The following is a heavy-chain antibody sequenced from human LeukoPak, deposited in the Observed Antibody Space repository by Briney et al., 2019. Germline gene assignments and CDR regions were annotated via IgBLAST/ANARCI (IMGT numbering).Heavy chain of an antibody. CDR2: ISYDGNNE. J-gene: IGHJ4*02. Sequence: TGGSLRLSCAASGFTFSTYAIHWVRQAPGKGLEWVAIISYDGNNEYYAGSVSGRFTISRDNSKNTLYLQMNSLRAEDTAVYYCANLDAVTNDYWGQGTLVTVSS. CDR1: GFTFSTYA. V-gene: IGHV3-30-3*01. D-gene: IGHD4-17*01. CDR3: ANLDAVTNDY.